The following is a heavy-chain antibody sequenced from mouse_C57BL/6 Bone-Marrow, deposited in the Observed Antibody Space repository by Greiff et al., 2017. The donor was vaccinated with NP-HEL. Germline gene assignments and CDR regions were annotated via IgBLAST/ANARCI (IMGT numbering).Heavy chain of an antibody. D-gene: IGHD1-1*01. Sequence: EVKLVESGGGLVQPGGSMKLSCVASGFTFSNYWMNWVRQSPEKGLEWVAQIRLKSDNYATHYAESVKGRFTISRDDSKSSVYLQMNNLRAEDTGMYYCTGAGYGSSSCWYCDVWGTGTTVTVSS. CDR3: TGAGYGSSSCWYCDV. CDR2: IRLKSDNYAT. J-gene: IGHJ1*03. V-gene: IGHV6-3*01. CDR1: GFTFSNYW.